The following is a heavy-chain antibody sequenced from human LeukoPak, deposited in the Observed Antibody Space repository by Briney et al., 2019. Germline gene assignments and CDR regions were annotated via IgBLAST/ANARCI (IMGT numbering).Heavy chain of an antibody. CDR1: GFTFSSCA. J-gene: IGHJ4*02. Sequence: PGGSLRLSCAASGFTFSSCAMSWVRQAPGKGPEWVSAISGSGGSTYYADSVKGRFTISRDNSKNTLYLQMNSLRVEDTAIYFCAKDSTYDSSGYYDYWGQGTLVTVSS. V-gene: IGHV3-23*01. CDR2: ISGSGGST. CDR3: AKDSTYDSSGYYDY. D-gene: IGHD3-22*01.